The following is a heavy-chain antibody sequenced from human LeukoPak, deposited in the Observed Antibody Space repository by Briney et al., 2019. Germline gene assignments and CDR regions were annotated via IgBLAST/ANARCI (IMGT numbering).Heavy chain of an antibody. V-gene: IGHV1-2*02. D-gene: IGHD2-2*01. CDR2: INPNSGGT. CDR1: GYTFTCYY. CDR3: ASDLADIVVVPAAGEDYYYYGMDV. J-gene: IGHJ6*02. Sequence: GASVKVSCKASGYTFTCYYMHWVRQAPGQGLEWMGWINPNSGGTNYAQKFQGRVTMTRDTSISTAYMELSRLRSDDTAVYYCASDLADIVVVPAAGEDYYYYGMDVWGQGTTVTVSS.